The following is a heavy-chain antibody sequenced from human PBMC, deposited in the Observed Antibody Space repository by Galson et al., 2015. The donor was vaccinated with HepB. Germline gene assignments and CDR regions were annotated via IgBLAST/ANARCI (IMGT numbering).Heavy chain of an antibody. V-gene: IGHV2-5*02. D-gene: IGHD3-10*01. CDR1: GFSLSTSGVG. CDR2: IYWDDDK. J-gene: IGHJ4*02. CDR3: AHIIHYGSGSPFDY. Sequence: PALVKPTQTLTLTCTFSGFSLSTSGVGVGWIRQPPGKALEWLALIYWDDDKRYSPSLKSRLTITKDTSKNQVVLTMTNMDPVDTATYYCAHIIHYGSGSPFDYWGQGTLVTVSS.